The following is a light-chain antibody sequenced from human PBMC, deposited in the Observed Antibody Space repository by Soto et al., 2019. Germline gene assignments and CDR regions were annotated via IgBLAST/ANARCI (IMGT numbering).Light chain of an antibody. CDR1: SNDIGAYNC. CDR2: EVT. J-gene: IGLJ3*02. V-gene: IGLV2-14*01. Sequence: QSALTQPASVSGSPGQSITISCTGTSNDIGAYNCVSWYQQHPGKSPKLMVYEVTNRPSGISIRFSGSKSGSAASLTISGLQAEDEADYYCSSYSSISHWVFGGGTKLTVL. CDR3: SSYSSISHWV.